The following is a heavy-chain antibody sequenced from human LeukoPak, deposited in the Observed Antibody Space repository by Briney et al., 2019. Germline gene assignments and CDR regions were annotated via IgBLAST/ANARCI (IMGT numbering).Heavy chain of an antibody. Sequence: GGSLRLSCAASGFTFSSYAMSWVRQAPGKGLEWVSAISGSGGSTYCADSVKGRFTISRDNSKNTLYLQMNSLRAEDTAAYYCAKDRATVGYFDYWGQGTLVTVSS. CDR2: ISGSGGST. V-gene: IGHV3-23*01. J-gene: IGHJ4*02. D-gene: IGHD1-26*01. CDR1: GFTFSSYA. CDR3: AKDRATVGYFDY.